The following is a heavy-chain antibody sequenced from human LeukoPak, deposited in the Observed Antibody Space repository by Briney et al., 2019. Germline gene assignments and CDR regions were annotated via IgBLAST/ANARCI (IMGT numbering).Heavy chain of an antibody. CDR1: GGSISSSNW. V-gene: IGHV4-39*01. J-gene: IGHJ4*02. D-gene: IGHD5-18*01. CDR3: ASSDTAMDSIDY. Sequence: SGTLSLTCAVSGGSISSSNWWSWIRQPPGKGLEWIGSIYYSGSTYYNPSLKSRVTISVDTSKNQFSLKLSSVTAADTAVYYCASSDTAMDSIDYWGQGTLVTVSS. CDR2: IYYSGST.